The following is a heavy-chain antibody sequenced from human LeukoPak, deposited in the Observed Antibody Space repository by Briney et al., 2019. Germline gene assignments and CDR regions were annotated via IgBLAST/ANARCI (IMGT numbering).Heavy chain of an antibody. D-gene: IGHD1-26*01. Sequence: SETLSLTCTVSGGSISSSNHYWGWVRQPPGKGLERIGSIYHSGSTYYNTFLKSRVTISVDTSKKQCSLNLRSVTAADTAVYYCARMYSGSYYIVLNFECWGQGTLVTVSS. CDR1: GGSISSSNHY. J-gene: IGHJ4*02. V-gene: IGHV4-39*01. CDR3: ARMYSGSYYIVLNFEC. CDR2: IYHSGST.